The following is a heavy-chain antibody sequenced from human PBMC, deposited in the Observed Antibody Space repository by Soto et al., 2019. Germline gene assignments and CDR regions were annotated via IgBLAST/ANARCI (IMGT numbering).Heavy chain of an antibody. CDR2: ISSSSSTI. CDR1: GFTFSSYS. J-gene: IGHJ4*02. CDR3: AREFDSSGYLACFDY. D-gene: IGHD3-22*01. V-gene: IGHV3-48*02. Sequence: PGGSLRLSCAASGFTFSSYSMNWVRQAPGKGLEWVSYISSSSSTIYYADSVKGRFTISRDNAKNSLYLQMNSLRDEDTAVYYCAREFDSSGYLACFDYWGQGTLVTVSS.